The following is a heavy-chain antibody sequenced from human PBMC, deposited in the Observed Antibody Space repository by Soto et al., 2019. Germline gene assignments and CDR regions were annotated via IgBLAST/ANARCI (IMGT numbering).Heavy chain of an antibody. CDR3: ASSSITMVRGGRYYYGMDV. CDR1: GYSFTSYW. J-gene: IGHJ6*02. CDR2: IYPGDSDT. Sequence: GESLKISCKGSGYSFTSYWIGWVRQMPGKGLEWMGIIYPGDSDTRYSPSFQGQVTISADKSISTAYLQWSSLKASDTAMYYCASSSITMVRGGRYYYGMDVWGQGTTVTVSS. V-gene: IGHV5-51*01. D-gene: IGHD3-10*01.